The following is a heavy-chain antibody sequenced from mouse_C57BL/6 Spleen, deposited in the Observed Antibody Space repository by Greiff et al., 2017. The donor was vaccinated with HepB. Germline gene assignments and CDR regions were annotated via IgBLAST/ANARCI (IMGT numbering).Heavy chain of an antibody. CDR1: GYTFTDYE. CDR2: IDPETGGT. J-gene: IGHJ3*01. CDR3: TRLKLGQTWFAY. V-gene: IGHV1-15*01. D-gene: IGHD4-1*01. Sequence: QVQLQQSGAELVRPGASVTLSCKASGYTFTDYEMHWVKQTPVHGLEWIGAIDPETGGTAYNQKFKGKAILTADKSSSTAYMELRSLTSEDSAVYYCTRLKLGQTWFAYWGQGTLVTVSA.